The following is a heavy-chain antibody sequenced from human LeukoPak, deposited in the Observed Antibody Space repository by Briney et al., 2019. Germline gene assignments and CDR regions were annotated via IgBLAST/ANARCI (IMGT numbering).Heavy chain of an antibody. Sequence: EGSLRLSCAASGFTFSSYSMNWVRQAPGKGLEWVSSISSSSSYIYYADSVKGRFTISRDNAKNSLYLQMNSLRAEDTAVYYCARDRSYYGSGSYPLNGMDVWGKGTTVTVSS. CDR3: ARDRSYYGSGSYPLNGMDV. D-gene: IGHD3-10*01. CDR1: GFTFSSYS. J-gene: IGHJ6*04. V-gene: IGHV3-21*01. CDR2: ISSSSSYI.